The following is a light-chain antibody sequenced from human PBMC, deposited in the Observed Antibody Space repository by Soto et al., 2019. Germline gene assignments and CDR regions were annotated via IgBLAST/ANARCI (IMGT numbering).Light chain of an antibody. J-gene: IGKJ1*01. Sequence: EIQMTQSPSTLSASVGDSVTITCRASESISRWLAWYQQKPGKAPKLLIHRASTLETGVPSSISGSGSGTEFTLTISSLQPDDLATYYGQQYNSYSPWTFGQGTKVDLK. CDR2: RAS. CDR3: QQYNSYSPWT. CDR1: ESISRW. V-gene: IGKV1-5*03.